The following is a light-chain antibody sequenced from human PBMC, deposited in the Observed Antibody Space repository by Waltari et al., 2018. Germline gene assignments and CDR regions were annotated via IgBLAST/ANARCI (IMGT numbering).Light chain of an antibody. CDR3: VLYMGGGIL. V-gene: IGLV8-61*01. CDR1: SGSVSTTYY. CDR2: STN. J-gene: IGLJ3*02. Sequence: QTVVTQEPSFSVSPGGTVTPTCGLRSGSVSTTYYPSWSQQTPGQAPRPLIYSTNTRSSGVPDRISGSILGNKAALTITGAQADDESDYYCVLYMGGGILFGGGTKLTVL.